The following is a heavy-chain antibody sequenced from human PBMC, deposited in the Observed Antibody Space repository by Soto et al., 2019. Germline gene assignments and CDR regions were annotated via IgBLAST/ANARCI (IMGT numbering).Heavy chain of an antibody. J-gene: IGHJ3*02. CDR3: ARGTVVRIATSAFDI. V-gene: IGHV3-11*01. D-gene: IGHD2-21*01. CDR1: GFTFSDYY. Sequence: QVQLVESGGGLVKPGGSLRLYCAASGFTFSDYYMSWIRQAPGKGLEWLSYISTTDSTIYYADSVRGRFTISRDSAKNSLYLQMNSLRGEDTAVYYGARGTVVRIATSAFDIWGQGTMVTVAS. CDR2: ISTTDSTI.